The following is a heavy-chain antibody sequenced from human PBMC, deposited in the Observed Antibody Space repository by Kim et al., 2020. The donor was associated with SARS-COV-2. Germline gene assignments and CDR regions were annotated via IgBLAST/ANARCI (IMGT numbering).Heavy chain of an antibody. D-gene: IGHD2-15*01. J-gene: IGHJ6*03. Sequence: GGSLRLSCAASGFTFSSYSMNWVRQAPGKGLEWVSSISSSSSYIYYADSVKGRFTISRDNAKNSLYLQMNSLRAEDTAVYYCALRPRISSNYYYMDVWGKGTTVTVAS. V-gene: IGHV3-21*01. CDR1: GFTFSSYS. CDR2: ISSSSSYI. CDR3: ALRPRISSNYYYMDV.